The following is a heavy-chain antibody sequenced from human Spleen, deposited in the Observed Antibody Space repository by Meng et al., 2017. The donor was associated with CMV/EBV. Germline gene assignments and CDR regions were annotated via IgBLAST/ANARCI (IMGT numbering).Heavy chain of an antibody. Sequence: GESLKISCTASGFIFSSYSMNWVRQAPGKGLEWVSSITSSSSYVYYADSVKGRFTISRDNAKNSLYLQMNSLRVDDTAVYYCARRYCSSTSCFYNWFDPWGQGTLVTVSS. J-gene: IGHJ5*02. CDR2: ITSSSSYV. D-gene: IGHD2-2*01. CDR3: ARRYCSSTSCFYNWFDP. V-gene: IGHV3-21*01. CDR1: GFIFSSYS.